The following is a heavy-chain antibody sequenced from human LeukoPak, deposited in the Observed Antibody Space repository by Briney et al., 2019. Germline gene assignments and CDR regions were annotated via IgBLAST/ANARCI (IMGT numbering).Heavy chain of an antibody. V-gene: IGHV3-23*01. CDR2: ISGSGSSP. J-gene: IGHJ4*02. CDR1: GFSFSGYA. CDR3: AKARRGYTSSWIDY. D-gene: IGHD6-13*01. Sequence: GGSLRLSCAASGFSFSGYAMTWVRQAPGKGLEWVSVISGSGSSPFYADSVKGRITISRDNSKNTLYLQMNSLRAEDTAVYYCAKARRGYTSSWIDYCGQGTLVTVSS.